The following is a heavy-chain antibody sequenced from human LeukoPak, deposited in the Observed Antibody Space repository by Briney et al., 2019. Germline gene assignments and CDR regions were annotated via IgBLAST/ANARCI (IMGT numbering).Heavy chain of an antibody. Sequence: GGSLRLSCAASGFTFSSNYMSWVRQAPGKGLEWVSVIYSGGSTYYADSVKGRFTISRDNSKNTLYLQMNSLRAEDTAVYYCARDRRIGYSSSWYLAWGQGTLVTVSS. V-gene: IGHV3-53*01. J-gene: IGHJ5*02. D-gene: IGHD6-13*01. CDR1: GFTFSSNY. CDR3: ARDRRIGYSSSWYLA. CDR2: IYSGGST.